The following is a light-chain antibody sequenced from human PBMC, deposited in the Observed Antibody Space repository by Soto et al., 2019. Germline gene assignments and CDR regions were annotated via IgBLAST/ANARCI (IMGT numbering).Light chain of an antibody. J-gene: IGKJ4*01. V-gene: IGKV1-39*01. CDR2: AAS. Sequence: DIQMTQSPSSLSASVGDRVTITCRASQSTTSYLNWYQQKPGKAPKVLIYAASSLQSGVPSRFSGSGSGTDFTLTISSLQPEDFATYYCQQSYSTPLTFGGGTKVDIK. CDR1: QSTTSY. CDR3: QQSYSTPLT.